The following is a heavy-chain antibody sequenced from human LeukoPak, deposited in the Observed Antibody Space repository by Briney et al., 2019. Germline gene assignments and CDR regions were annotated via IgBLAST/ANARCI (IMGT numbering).Heavy chain of an antibody. J-gene: IGHJ4*02. CDR2: IYHTGST. Sequence: SQTLSLTCTVSGTSIGSGGYYWSRIRQHPGKGLECIAYIYHTGSTYYNPSLKGRVIISVDTSQNQFSLTLSSVTAADTAAYYCARVIGPGSSIDYWGQGTQVTVSS. CDR3: ARVIGPGSSIDY. V-gene: IGHV4-31*03. D-gene: IGHD3-10*01. CDR1: GTSIGSGGYY.